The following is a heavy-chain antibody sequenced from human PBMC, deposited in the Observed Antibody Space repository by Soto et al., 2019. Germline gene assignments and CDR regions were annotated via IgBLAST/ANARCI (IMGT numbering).Heavy chain of an antibody. CDR1: GFTFSSYA. V-gene: IGHV3-23*01. Sequence: EVQLLESGGGLVQPGGSLRLSCAASGFTFSSYAMTWVRQAPGKGLEWVSGISGSGASTFYADSVKGRFTTSRDTSKNTRYLQMNSLRAEATAVYYCAKGAHSSASRGVDVWGQGTTVTVSS. CDR2: ISGSGAST. D-gene: IGHD6-6*01. J-gene: IGHJ6*02. CDR3: AKGAHSSASRGVDV.